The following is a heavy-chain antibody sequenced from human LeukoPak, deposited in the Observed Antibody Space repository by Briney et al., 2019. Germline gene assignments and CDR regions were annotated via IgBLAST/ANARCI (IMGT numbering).Heavy chain of an antibody. CDR3: ARDLGGGELPIALH. Sequence: ASVKVSCKASGYTFTNYYMHWVRQAPGQGLEWMGIINPSGGSTTYAEKCQDRVTMTRDTSTSTVYMELSSLRSEDAAVYYCARDLGGGELPIALHWGQGTLLIVSS. CDR2: INPSGGST. J-gene: IGHJ4*02. V-gene: IGHV1-46*01. D-gene: IGHD1-26*01. CDR1: GYTFTNYY.